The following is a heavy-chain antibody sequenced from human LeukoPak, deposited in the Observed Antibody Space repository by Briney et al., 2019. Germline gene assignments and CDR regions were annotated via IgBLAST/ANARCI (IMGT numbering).Heavy chain of an antibody. J-gene: IGHJ4*02. V-gene: IGHV3-30*03. D-gene: IGHD6-19*01. Sequence: PGGSLRLSCAASGFTFSSYGMHWVRQAPGKGLEWVAVISYDGSNKYYADSVKGRFTISRDNSKNTLYLQMNSLRAEDTAVYYCAREGAVAGTPQYYFDFWGQGTLVTVSS. CDR1: GFTFSSYG. CDR3: AREGAVAGTPQYYFDF. CDR2: ISYDGSNK.